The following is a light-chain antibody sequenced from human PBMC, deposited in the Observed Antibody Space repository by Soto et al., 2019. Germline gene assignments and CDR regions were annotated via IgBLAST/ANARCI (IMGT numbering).Light chain of an antibody. CDR2: EVN. J-gene: IGLJ1*01. V-gene: IGLV2-14*01. CDR3: FSFTNTSTHV. CDR1: SSDIGAYDY. Sequence: QSAQTQPASLSGSPGQSITISCTGASSDIGAYDYVSWFQQHPGKAPKLMISEVNNRPSGVSNRFSGSKSGNTAYLTISGLQVEDEAEYFCFSFTNTSTHVFGSGTKGTV.